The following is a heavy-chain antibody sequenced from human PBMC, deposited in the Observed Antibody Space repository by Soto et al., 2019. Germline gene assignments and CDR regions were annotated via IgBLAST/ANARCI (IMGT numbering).Heavy chain of an antibody. J-gene: IGHJ4*02. CDR3: ARDPPSPRYGDYGAVDY. V-gene: IGHV3-33*01. D-gene: IGHD4-17*01. CDR1: GFTFSSYG. Sequence: VQLVESGGGVVQPGRSLRLSCAASGFTFSSYGMHWVRQAPGKGLEWVAVIWYDGSNKYYADSVKGRFTISRDNSKNTLYLQMNSLRAEDTAVYYCARDPPSPRYGDYGAVDYWGQGTLVTVSS. CDR2: IWYDGSNK.